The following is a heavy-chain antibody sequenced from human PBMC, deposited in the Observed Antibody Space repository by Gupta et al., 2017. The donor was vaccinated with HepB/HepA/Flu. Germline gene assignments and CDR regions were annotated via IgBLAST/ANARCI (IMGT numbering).Heavy chain of an antibody. D-gene: IGHD6-6*01. CDR2: MYYSGST. CDR3: ARQGAYSSSSKPYYFDY. CDR1: GGSISSSNYY. V-gene: IGHV4-39*01. J-gene: IGHJ4*02. Sequence: QLQLQESGPGLVKPSETLSLTCTVSGGSISSSNYYWGWIRQPPGKGLEWIGSMYYSGSTYYNPSLKSRVTISVDTSKNQFSLKLSSVTAADTAVYYCARQGAYSSSSKPYYFDYWGQGTLVTVSS.